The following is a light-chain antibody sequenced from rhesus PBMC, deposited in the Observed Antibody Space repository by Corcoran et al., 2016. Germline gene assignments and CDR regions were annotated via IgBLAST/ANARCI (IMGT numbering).Light chain of an antibody. J-gene: IGLJ1*01. CDR2: EVS. CDR3: CSYAGSYTFYI. Sequence: QSALTQPRSVSGSPGQSVTISCTGTSSDIGGYNFVSWYQKHPGTAPKLMIYEVSKRPSGVTDRFSGSKSCNTASLTISGLQADDEAEYYCCSYAGSYTFYIFGAGTRLTVL. CDR1: SSDIGGYNF. V-gene: IGLV2-32*01.